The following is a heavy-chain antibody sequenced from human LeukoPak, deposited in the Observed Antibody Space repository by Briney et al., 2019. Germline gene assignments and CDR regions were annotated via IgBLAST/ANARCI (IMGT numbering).Heavy chain of an antibody. V-gene: IGHV4-59*01. CDR3: AKLETMYSSGWYGAFDI. D-gene: IGHD6-19*01. Sequence: PSETLSLTCTVSGGSISSYYWSWIRQPPGKELEWIGYIYYSGSTNYNPSLKSRVTISVDTSKNQFSLKLSSVTAADTAVYYCAKLETMYSSGWYGAFDIWGQGTMVTVSS. CDR2: IYYSGST. J-gene: IGHJ3*02. CDR1: GGSISSYY.